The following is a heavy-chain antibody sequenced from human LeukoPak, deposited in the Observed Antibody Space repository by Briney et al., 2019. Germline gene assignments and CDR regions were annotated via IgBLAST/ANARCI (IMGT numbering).Heavy chain of an antibody. V-gene: IGHV4-30-2*01. CDR3: ARSIAAPAGPNWFDP. Sequence: SETLSLTCAVSGGSISSGGYSWSWIRQPPWKGLEWIGYIYHSGSTYYNPSLKSRVTISVGRSKNQFSLKLSSVTAADTAVYYCARSIAAPAGPNWFDPWGQGTLVTVSS. D-gene: IGHD6-6*01. CDR1: GGSISSGGYS. J-gene: IGHJ5*02. CDR2: IYHSGST.